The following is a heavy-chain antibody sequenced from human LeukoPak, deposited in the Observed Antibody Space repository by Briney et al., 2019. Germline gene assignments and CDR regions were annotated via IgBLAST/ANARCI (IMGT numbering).Heavy chain of an antibody. CDR1: GGSISGYY. CDR2: IYTSGST. Sequence: SETLSLTCTVSGGSISGYYWSWIRQPAGKGLEWIGRIYTSGSTNYNPSLKSRVTMSVDTSKNQFSLKLSSVTAADTAVYYCARDLYDFWSGYYPDYYYYGMDVWGQGTTVTVSS. J-gene: IGHJ6*02. D-gene: IGHD3-3*01. V-gene: IGHV4-4*07. CDR3: ARDLYDFWSGYYPDYYYYGMDV.